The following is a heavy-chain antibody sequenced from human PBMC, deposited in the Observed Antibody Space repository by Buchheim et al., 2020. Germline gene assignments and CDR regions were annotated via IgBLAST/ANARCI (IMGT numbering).Heavy chain of an antibody. CDR3: AREDSSGWEPYFDY. CDR1: GFTFSSYS. V-gene: IGHV3-48*01. J-gene: IGHJ4*02. D-gene: IGHD6-19*01. Sequence: EVQLVESGGDLVQPGGSLRLSCAASGFTFSSYSMNWARQAPGKGLEWVSYISSSSSTIYYADSVKGRFTISRDNAKNSLYLQMNSLRAEDTAVYYCAREDSSGWEPYFDYWGQGTL. CDR2: ISSSSSTI.